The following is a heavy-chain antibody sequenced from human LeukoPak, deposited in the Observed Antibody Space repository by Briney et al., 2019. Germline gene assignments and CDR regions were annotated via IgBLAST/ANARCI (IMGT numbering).Heavy chain of an antibody. CDR1: GYTFTRYY. CDR3: AKETVVVVAATPDAFDI. D-gene: IGHD2-15*01. CDR2: INPSGGST. V-gene: IGHV1-46*01. J-gene: IGHJ3*02. Sequence: ASVKVSCKASGYTFTRYYMHWVRQAPGQGLEWMGIINPSGGSTSYAQKFQGRVTMTRDTSTSTVYMELSSLRSEDTAVYYCAKETVVVVAATPDAFDIWGQGTMVTVSS.